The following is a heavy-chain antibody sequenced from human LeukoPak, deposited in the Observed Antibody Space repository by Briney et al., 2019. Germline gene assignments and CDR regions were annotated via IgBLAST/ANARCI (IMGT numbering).Heavy chain of an antibody. V-gene: IGHV1-69*13. J-gene: IGHJ3*02. D-gene: IGHD3-22*01. CDR3: ARDLFGYYDSSGYYGHHDAFDI. Sequence: GASVKVSCKASGGTFSSYAISWVRRAPGQGLEWMGGIIPIFGTANYAQKFQGRVTITADESTSTAYMELSSLRSEDTAVYYCARDLFGYYDSSGYYGHHDAFDIWGQGTMVTVSS. CDR2: IIPIFGTA. CDR1: GGTFSSYA.